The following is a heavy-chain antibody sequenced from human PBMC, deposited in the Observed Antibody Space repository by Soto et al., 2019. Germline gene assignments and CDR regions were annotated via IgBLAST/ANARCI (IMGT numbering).Heavy chain of an antibody. CDR2: VSWNGDE. D-gene: IGHD2-2*01. CDR1: GFSLSASGVG. J-gene: IGHJ5*02. CDR3: AHSRGTGVYCDSTSCLIWVDP. Sequence: QITLEESGPTLVEPTQTLTLTCTFSGFSLSASGVGVGWIRQPPGEALEWLALVSWNGDERYSPSLKSRLTLTKDTSKNQVVRTMTNMDPVDTATYYCAHSRGTGVYCDSTSCLIWVDPWGQGALVTVSS. V-gene: IGHV2-5*01.